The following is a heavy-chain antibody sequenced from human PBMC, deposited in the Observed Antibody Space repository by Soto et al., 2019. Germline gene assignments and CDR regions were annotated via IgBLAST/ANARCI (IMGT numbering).Heavy chain of an antibody. V-gene: IGHV3-23*01. CDR3: AKDGSARVVLNAFDI. CDR1: GFTFSSYA. D-gene: IGHD1-26*01. CDR2: ICGSGGST. Sequence: GGSLRLSCAASGFTFSSYAMSWVRQAPGKGLEWVSVICGSGGSTYYADSVKGRFTISRDNSKNTLYLQMNSLRAEDTAVYYCAKDGSARVVLNAFDIWGQGTMVTVSS. J-gene: IGHJ3*02.